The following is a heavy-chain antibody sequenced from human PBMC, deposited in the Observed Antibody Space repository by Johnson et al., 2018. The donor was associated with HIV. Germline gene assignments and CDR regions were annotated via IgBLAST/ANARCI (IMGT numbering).Heavy chain of an antibody. CDR1: GFTFTTYW. Sequence: VQLVESGGGLVQPGGSLRLSCAASGFTFTTYWMNWVRQAPGKGLEWVANIKQDGSEKYYVDSVKGRFTISRDNAKNSLYLQLNSLRTEDTAVYYCARLAFDIWGQGTMVTVSS. CDR3: ARLAFDI. CDR2: IKQDGSEK. V-gene: IGHV3-7*01. J-gene: IGHJ3*02.